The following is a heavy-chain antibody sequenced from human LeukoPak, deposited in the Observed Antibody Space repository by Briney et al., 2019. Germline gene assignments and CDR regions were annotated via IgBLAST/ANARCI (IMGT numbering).Heavy chain of an antibody. J-gene: IGHJ4*02. Sequence: SETLSLTCTVSGGSVTTDYWSWIRQPAGKGLEWIGRIYFSGSINYNPSLRSRVAMSVDTSKDQLSLRLSSVTAADTAVYYCARGAGPFYYWGQGTLVTVSS. CDR3: ARGAGPFYY. CDR2: IYFSGSI. V-gene: IGHV4-4*07. CDR1: GGSVTTDY.